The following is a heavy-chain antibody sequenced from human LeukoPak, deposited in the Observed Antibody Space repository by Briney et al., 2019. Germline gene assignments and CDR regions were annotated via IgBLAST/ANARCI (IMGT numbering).Heavy chain of an antibody. D-gene: IGHD3-22*01. CDR1: GFTFDDYA. CDR2: ISWNSGSI. V-gene: IGHV3-9*01. CDR3: AKESLPSSGYYFEYFQH. J-gene: IGHJ1*01. Sequence: PGGSLRLSCAASGFTFDDYAMHWVRQAPGKGLEWVSGISWNSGSIGYADSVKGRFTISRDNAKNSLYLQMNSLRAEDTALYYCAKESLPSSGYYFEYFQHWGQGTLVTVSS.